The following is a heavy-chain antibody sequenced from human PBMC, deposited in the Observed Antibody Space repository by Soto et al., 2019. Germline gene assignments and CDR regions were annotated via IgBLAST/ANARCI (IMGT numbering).Heavy chain of an antibody. V-gene: IGHV1-69*13. J-gene: IGHJ6*02. D-gene: IGHD1-26*01. CDR2: IIPIFGTA. Sequence: SVKVSFKASGGTFSSYAISWVRHAPGQGLEWMGGIIPIFGTANYAQKFQGRVTITADESTSTAYMELSSLRSEDTAVYYCARSWDLNYYYYGMDVWGQGTTVTVSS. CDR3: ARSWDLNYYYYGMDV. CDR1: GGTFSSYA.